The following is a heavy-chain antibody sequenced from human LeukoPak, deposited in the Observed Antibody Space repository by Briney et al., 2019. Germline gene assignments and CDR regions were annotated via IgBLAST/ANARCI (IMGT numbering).Heavy chain of an antibody. CDR1: GYSFTSYW. V-gene: IGHV5-51*01. D-gene: IGHD2-8*01. Sequence: GESLKISCKGSGYSFTSYWIGWVRQMPGKGLEWMGIIYPGDSDTRYSPSFQGQITISADKSISTAYLQWSSLKASDTAMYYCARSSGVYAIPYYFDYWGQGTLVTVSS. J-gene: IGHJ4*02. CDR3: ARSSGVYAIPYYFDY. CDR2: IYPGDSDT.